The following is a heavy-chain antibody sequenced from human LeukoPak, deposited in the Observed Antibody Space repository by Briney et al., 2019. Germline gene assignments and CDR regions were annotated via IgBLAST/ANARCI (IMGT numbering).Heavy chain of an antibody. Sequence: GASVKVSCKASGYTFTSYDINWVRQATGQGLEWMGWMNPNSGNTGYAQKFQGRVTMTRTPSISTPYMELSSLRSEDTAVYYCASSKSRAVATILGTAHYYYYGMDVWGQGTTVTVSS. CDR3: ASSKSRAVATILGTAHYYYYGMDV. D-gene: IGHD5-12*01. V-gene: IGHV1-8*01. CDR1: GYTFTSYD. J-gene: IGHJ6*02. CDR2: MNPNSGNT.